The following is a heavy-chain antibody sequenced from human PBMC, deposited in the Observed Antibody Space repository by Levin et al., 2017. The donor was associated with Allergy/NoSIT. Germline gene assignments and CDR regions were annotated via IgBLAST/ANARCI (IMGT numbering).Heavy chain of an antibody. D-gene: IGHD2-2*01. CDR2: IYHNGIT. CDR3: ARSPDCTTTSCFSLFDY. CDR1: GASVSGADYY. V-gene: IGHV4-30-4*01. Sequence: PSETLSLTCTVSGASVSGADYYWSWIRQPPGKGLEWVGYIYHNGITFYSPSLKSRLTISLDTSKNHFSLNLNSVTAADTAVYYCARSPDCTTTSCFSLFDYWGQGALVTVSS. J-gene: IGHJ4*02.